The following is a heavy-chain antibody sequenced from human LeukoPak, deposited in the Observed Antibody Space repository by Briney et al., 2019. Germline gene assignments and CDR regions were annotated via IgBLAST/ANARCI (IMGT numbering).Heavy chain of an antibody. CDR3: ASPGYYGMDV. V-gene: IGHV4-34*01. J-gene: IGHJ6*02. Sequence: PSETLSLTCAVYGGSFSGYYWSWIRQPPGKGLEWIGEINHSGSTNYNPSLESRVTISVDTSKNQFSLKLSSVTAADTAVYYCASPGYYGMDVWGQGTTVTVSS. CDR2: INHSGST. CDR1: GGSFSGYY.